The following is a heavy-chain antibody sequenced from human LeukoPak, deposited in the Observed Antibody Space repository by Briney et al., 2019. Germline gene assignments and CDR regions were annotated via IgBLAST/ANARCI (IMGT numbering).Heavy chain of an antibody. J-gene: IGHJ4*02. CDR2: ISHSGST. V-gene: IGHV4-59*01. CDR1: GGSISNYY. D-gene: IGHD2-21*01. CDR3: ARVFHAGWCDY. Sequence: PSETLSLTCTVSGGSISNYYWSWIRQPPGKGLEWIGYISHSGSTNYNPSLKSRVTISVDTSKNQFSLKLSSVTAADTAVCYCARVFHAGWCDYWGQGTLVTVSS.